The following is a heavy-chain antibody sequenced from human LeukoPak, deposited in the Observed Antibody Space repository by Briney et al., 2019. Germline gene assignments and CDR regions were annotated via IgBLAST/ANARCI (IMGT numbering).Heavy chain of an antibody. CDR2: ISGSGGST. D-gene: IGHD3-10*01. Sequence: GGSLRLSCAASGFTFSSYAMSWVRQAPGKGLEWVSAISGSGGSTYYADSVKGRFTISRDNSKNTLYLQMNSLRAEDTAVYYSAKFKPSSSYYGSGDNWFAPWGQGTLVTVSS. J-gene: IGHJ5*02. CDR3: AKFKPSSSYYGSGDNWFAP. CDR1: GFTFSSYA. V-gene: IGHV3-23*01.